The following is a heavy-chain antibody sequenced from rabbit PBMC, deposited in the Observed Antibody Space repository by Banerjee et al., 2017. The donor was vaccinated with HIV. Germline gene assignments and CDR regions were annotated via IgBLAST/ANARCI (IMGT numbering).Heavy chain of an antibody. CDR2: INTGSSGTT. Sequence: QEQLEESGGDLVKPEGSLTLTCTASGFSFSNGYVMCWVRQAPGKGLEWIACINTGSSGTTYYASWAKGRFTISKTSSTTVTLQMTSLTAADTATYFCARSAYAYTTDGFDLWGQGTLVTVS. J-gene: IGHJ2*01. CDR1: GFSFSNGYV. V-gene: IGHV1S45*01. CDR3: ARSAYAYTTDGFDL. D-gene: IGHD6-1*01.